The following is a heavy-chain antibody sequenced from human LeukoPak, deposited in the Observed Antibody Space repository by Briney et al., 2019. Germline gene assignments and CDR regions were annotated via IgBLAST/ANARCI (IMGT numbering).Heavy chain of an antibody. CDR2: IRFDGSNI. CDR1: GLAFSAYK. V-gene: IGHV3-33*08. D-gene: IGHD1-26*01. CDR3: VRDGVGATTYFGYFDH. Sequence: PGGSMRLSCAASGLAFSAYKMHWVRQAPGKGLEWVAIIRFDGSNIHYADSVKGRFTISRDNSKNTLYLQMNSLRAEDTAVYYCVRDGVGATTYFGYFDHWGQGNLATVSS. J-gene: IGHJ4*02.